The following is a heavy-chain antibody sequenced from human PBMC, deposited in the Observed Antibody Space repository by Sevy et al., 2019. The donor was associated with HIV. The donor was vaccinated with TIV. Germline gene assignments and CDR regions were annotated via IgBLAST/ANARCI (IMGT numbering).Heavy chain of an antibody. V-gene: IGHV4-59*13. CDR3: ARGRARGASRPFDP. CDR1: GGPLDFYY. D-gene: IGHD3-16*01. Sequence: SETLSLTCLLSGGPLDFYYWAWIRQTPGKTLEWIGHVYYIGMTPRYNPSLESRVTLSGDRSRNQFSLTMHSVTVRETAVYYCARGRARGASRPFDPWGQGILVTVSS. CDR2: VYYIGMTP. J-gene: IGHJ5*02.